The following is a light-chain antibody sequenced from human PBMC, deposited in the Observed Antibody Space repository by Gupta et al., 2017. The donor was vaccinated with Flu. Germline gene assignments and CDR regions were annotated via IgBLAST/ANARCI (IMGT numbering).Light chain of an antibody. CDR3: QQRSNWPPT. CDR1: QSNSSY. Sequence: EFVLTQSPATLPLAPGERATPSCRASQSNSSYLAWYQQQPGQAPRLLIYYASNRATGIPARCSGSGSGTDCTLTISSLEAEDFAVDYCQQRSNWPPTCGQGTKVEIK. CDR2: YAS. J-gene: IGKJ1*01. V-gene: IGKV3-11*01.